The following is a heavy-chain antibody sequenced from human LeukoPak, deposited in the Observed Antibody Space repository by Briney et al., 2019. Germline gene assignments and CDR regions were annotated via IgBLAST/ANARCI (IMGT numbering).Heavy chain of an antibody. D-gene: IGHD2-8*01. CDR2: ITSTGTSK. V-gene: IGHV3-48*04. CDR3: ARGGYDPWKGVVLMVYALHYFDY. Sequence: GGSLRLSCAASGFTFSSYSMNWVRQAPGKGPEWVSYITSTGTSKYYADSVKGRFTISRDDAKNSLYLQMNNLRAEDTAVYYCARGGYDPWKGVVLMVYALHYFDYWGQGTLVTVSS. CDR1: GFTFSSYS. J-gene: IGHJ4*02.